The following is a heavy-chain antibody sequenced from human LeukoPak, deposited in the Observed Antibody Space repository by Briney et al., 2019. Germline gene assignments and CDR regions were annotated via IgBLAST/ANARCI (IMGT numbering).Heavy chain of an antibody. CDR1: GYTFTIYY. V-gene: IGHV1-2*02. Sequence: GASVKVSCKASGYTFTIYYMHWVRQAPGQGLEWMGWINPNSGATSYAQRFQGRVTMTRDTSISTAYKELSGLTSDDTAVYYCARNPPYCTSTSCYNDYWGQGTLVTVSS. J-gene: IGHJ4*02. CDR2: INPNSGAT. CDR3: ARNPPYCTSTSCYNDY. D-gene: IGHD2-2*02.